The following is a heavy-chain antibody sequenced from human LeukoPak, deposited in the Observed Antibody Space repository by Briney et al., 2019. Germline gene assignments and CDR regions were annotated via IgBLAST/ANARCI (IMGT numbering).Heavy chain of an antibody. CDR1: GFTFSSYA. Sequence: GGSLRLSCAASGFTFSSYAMHWVRPAPGKGLEWVAVISYDGSNKYYADSVKGRFTISRDNSKNTLYLQMNSLRAEDTAVYYCARYSSSSSSFDYWGQGTLVTVSS. D-gene: IGHD6-6*01. V-gene: IGHV3-30-3*01. CDR2: ISYDGSNK. CDR3: ARYSSSSSSFDY. J-gene: IGHJ4*02.